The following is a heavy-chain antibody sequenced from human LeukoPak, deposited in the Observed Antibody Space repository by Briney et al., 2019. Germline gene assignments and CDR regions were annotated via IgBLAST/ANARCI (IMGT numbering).Heavy chain of an antibody. CDR2: INPSGGST. CDR3: ARDLEGAVAGRFFDY. D-gene: IGHD6-19*01. Sequence: ASVKVSCKASGYTFTSYYMHWVRQAPGQGLEWMGLINPSGGSTSYAQKFQGRVTMTRDMSTSTVYMELSSLRSEDTAVYYCARDLEGAVAGRFFDYWGQGTLVTVSS. CDR1: GYTFTSYY. J-gene: IGHJ4*02. V-gene: IGHV1-46*01.